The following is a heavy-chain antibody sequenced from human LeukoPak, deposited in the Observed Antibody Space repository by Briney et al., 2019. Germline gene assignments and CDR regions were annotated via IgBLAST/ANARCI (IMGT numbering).Heavy chain of an antibody. CDR3: ARGLFDP. CDR1: GYTFTSYA. Sequence: GASVKVSCKASGYTFTSYAMHWVRQAPGQGLEWMGWINAVNGNTKYSQEFQGRVTITRDTSASTAYMELRSLRSEDTAVYYCARGLFDPWGQGTLVTVSS. J-gene: IGHJ5*02. V-gene: IGHV1-3*03. CDR2: INAVNGNT.